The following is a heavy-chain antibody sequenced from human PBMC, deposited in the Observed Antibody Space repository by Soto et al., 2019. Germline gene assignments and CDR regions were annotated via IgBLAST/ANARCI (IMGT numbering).Heavy chain of an antibody. CDR1: GGSFSGYY. J-gene: IGHJ4*02. CDR3: ARPRAYYFDY. D-gene: IGHD3-10*01. CDR2: INHSGST. Sequence: QVQLQQWGAGLLKPSETLSLTCAVYGGSFSGYYWSWIRQPPGKGLEWIGEINHSGSTNYIPSLKSRVTISVGTSKNQFSLKLSSVTAADTAVYYCARPRAYYFDYWGQGTLVTVSS. V-gene: IGHV4-34*01.